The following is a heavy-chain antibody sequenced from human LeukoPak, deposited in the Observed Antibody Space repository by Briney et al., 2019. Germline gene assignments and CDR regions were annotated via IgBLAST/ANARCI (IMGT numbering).Heavy chain of an antibody. CDR2: ISLGIYI. D-gene: IGHD3-10*01. CDR1: GFIFSNYR. V-gene: IGHV3-21*01. J-gene: IGHJ6*02. CDR3: AREGGGSGRNYDYSLDV. Sequence: PGGSLRLSCAASGFIFSNYRMNWVRRAPGKGLEWVSSISLGIYIYYSDSVKGRFNISRDNAKNSLYLQMNSLRAEDTAVYYCAREGGGSGRNYDYSLDVWGQGTTVTVSS.